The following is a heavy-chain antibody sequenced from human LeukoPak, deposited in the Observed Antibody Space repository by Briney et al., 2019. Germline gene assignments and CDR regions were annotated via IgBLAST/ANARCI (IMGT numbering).Heavy chain of an antibody. Sequence: SETLSLTCTVSGGSISSYYWSWIRQPAGKGLEWIGRIYTSGSTNYNPSLKSRVTMSVDTSKNQLSLKLSSVTAADTAVYYCARVLKADVVVPAAINYYYYMDVWGKGTTVTVSS. CDR1: GGSISSYY. CDR2: IYTSGST. D-gene: IGHD2-2*01. V-gene: IGHV4-4*07. CDR3: ARVLKADVVVPAAINYYYYMDV. J-gene: IGHJ6*03.